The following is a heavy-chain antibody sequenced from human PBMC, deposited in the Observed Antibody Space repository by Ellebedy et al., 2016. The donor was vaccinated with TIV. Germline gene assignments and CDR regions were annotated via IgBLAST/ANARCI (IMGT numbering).Heavy chain of an antibody. CDR3: ARYVSYFDTVDQTDYYFDS. D-gene: IGHD3-22*01. CDR2: VYYSGST. CDR1: GDSISRSSSY. J-gene: IGHJ4*02. V-gene: IGHV4-39*07. Sequence: SETLSLTCTVYGDSISRSSSYWGWIRQPPGKGLEWIGSVYYSGSTDYNPSLKSRVTISVDTSKNQFSLKLSSVTAADTAVYYCARYVSYFDTVDQTDYYFDSWGQGTLVTVSS.